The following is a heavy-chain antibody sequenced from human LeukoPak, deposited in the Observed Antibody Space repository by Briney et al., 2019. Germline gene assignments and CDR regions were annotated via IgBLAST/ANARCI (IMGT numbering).Heavy chain of an antibody. CDR1: GFNSGNYW. J-gene: IGHJ3*02. CDR2: IKQDGIET. V-gene: IGHV3-7*01. D-gene: IGHD6-13*01. CDR3: ARFIASPGPDAFDI. Sequence: GGSLRLSCAASGFNSGNYWMSWVRQAPGQRLEWLANIKQDGIETYYLDSVRGHFTISRDSARNSVYLQMNSLRADETAVYFCARFIASPGPDAFDIWGQGTLVTASS.